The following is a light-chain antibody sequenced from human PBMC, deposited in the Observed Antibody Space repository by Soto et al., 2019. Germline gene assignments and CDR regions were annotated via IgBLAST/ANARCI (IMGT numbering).Light chain of an antibody. V-gene: IGKV1-39*01. J-gene: IGKJ1*01. CDR3: QQYYNYPAT. CDR1: QSISSY. CDR2: GAS. Sequence: LQMTYSPSLLSAAGGGIAIITCAASQSISSYLDWYQQRQGKAPKLLIFGASSLKRGVPSRFSGTGSGTEFTLTISSLQPEDFATYYCQQYYNYPATFGPGTKVDNK.